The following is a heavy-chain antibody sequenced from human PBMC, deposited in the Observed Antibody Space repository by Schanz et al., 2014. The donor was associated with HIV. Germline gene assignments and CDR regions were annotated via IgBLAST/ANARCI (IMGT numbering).Heavy chain of an antibody. D-gene: IGHD2-21*02. CDR1: GFTFDDYA. CDR3: AKDMSPKHIVVVTAIPYGMDV. V-gene: IGHV3-9*01. CDR2: ISWNSGSI. Sequence: EVQLVESGGGLVQPGRSLRLSCAASGFTFDDYAMHWVRQAPGKGLEWVSGISWNSGSIGYADSVKGRFTISRDNAKNSLYLQMNSLRAEDTALYYCAKDMSPKHIVVVTAIPYGMDVWGQGTTVTVSS. J-gene: IGHJ6*02.